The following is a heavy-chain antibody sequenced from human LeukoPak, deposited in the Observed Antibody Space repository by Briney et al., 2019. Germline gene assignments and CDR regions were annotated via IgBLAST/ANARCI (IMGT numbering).Heavy chain of an antibody. CDR2: ISYDGSNK. V-gene: IGHV3-30-3*01. CDR3: ARDLGYYYDSSGYRGDFQH. CDR1: GFTFSSYA. D-gene: IGHD3-22*01. J-gene: IGHJ1*01. Sequence: PGGSLRLSCAASGFTFSSYAMHWVRQAPGKGLEWVAVISYDGSNKYYADSVKGRLTISRDNSKNTLYLQMNSLRAEDTAVYYCARDLGYYYDSSGYRGDFQHWGQGTLVTVSS.